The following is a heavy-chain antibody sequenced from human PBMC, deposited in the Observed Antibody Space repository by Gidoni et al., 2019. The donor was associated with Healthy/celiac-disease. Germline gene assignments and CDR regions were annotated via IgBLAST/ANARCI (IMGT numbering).Heavy chain of an antibody. CDR2: ISSSSSYT. J-gene: IGHJ4*02. Sequence: QVQLVESGGGLVKPGGSLRLSCAASGFTFSDYYMSWIRQAPGKGLEWVSYISSSSSYTNYADSVKGRFTISRDNAKNSLYLKMNSLRAEDTAVYYCARVTIFGVVMTGLDYWGQGTLVTVSS. CDR3: ARVTIFGVVMTGLDY. D-gene: IGHD3-3*01. CDR1: GFTFSDYY. V-gene: IGHV3-11*06.